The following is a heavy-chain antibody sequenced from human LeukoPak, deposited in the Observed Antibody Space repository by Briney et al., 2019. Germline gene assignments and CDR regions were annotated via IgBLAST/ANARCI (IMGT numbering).Heavy chain of an antibody. J-gene: IGHJ3*02. V-gene: IGHV3-33*08. CDR2: IWYDGSNK. Sequence: PGGSLRLSCAASGFTFSSSWMSWVRQAPGKGLEWVAVIWYDGSNKYYADSVKGRFTISRDNSKNTLYLQMNSLRAEDTAVYYCARAGLTADAFDIWGQGTMVTVSS. D-gene: IGHD2-21*02. CDR1: GFTFSSSW. CDR3: ARAGLTADAFDI.